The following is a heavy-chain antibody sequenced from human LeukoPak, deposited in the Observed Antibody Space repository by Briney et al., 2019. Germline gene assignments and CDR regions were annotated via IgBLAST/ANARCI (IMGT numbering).Heavy chain of an antibody. CDR2: IYYSGST. J-gene: IGHJ4*02. CDR3: ARHGPGAAPPVGRVLDY. D-gene: IGHD6-6*01. V-gene: IGHV4-39*01. Sequence: PSETLSLTCTVSGGSISSSSYYWDWIRQPPGKGLEWIGSIYYSGSTYYNPSLKSRVTISVDTSKNQFSLKLSSVTAADTAVHYCARHGPGAAPPVGRVLDYWGQGTLVTVSS. CDR1: GGSISSSSYY.